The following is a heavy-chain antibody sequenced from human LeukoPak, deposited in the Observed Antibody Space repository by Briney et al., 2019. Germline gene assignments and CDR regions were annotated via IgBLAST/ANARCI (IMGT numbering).Heavy chain of an antibody. V-gene: IGHV3-7*01. CDR1: GFAFSGYW. Sequence: PGGSLRLSCAASGFAFSGYWMSWVRQAPWKGLEWVANIKQDGSEKYYADSVRGRFTISRDNAKISLYLQMNSLRAEDTAVYYCARTRGGFFYGFDIWGQGTMVTVSS. CDR3: ARTRGGFFYGFDI. CDR2: IKQDGSEK. D-gene: IGHD3-16*01. J-gene: IGHJ3*02.